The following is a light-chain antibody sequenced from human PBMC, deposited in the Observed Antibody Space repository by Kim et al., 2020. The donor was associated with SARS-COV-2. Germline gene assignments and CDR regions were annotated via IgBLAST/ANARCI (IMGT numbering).Light chain of an antibody. CDR2: EVT. Sequence: QSALTHPPSASGSPGQSVTISCTGTSSDVGGYNYVSWYQQHPGKAPKLIIYEVTKRPSGVPDRFSGSKSGNTASLTVSGLQAEDEADYYCSSYAGTANLLFGGGTQLTVL. J-gene: IGLJ3*02. CDR1: SSDVGGYNY. V-gene: IGLV2-8*01. CDR3: SSYAGTANLL.